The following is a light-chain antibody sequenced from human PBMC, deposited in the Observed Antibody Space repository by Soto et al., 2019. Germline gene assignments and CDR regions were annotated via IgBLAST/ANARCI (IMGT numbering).Light chain of an antibody. CDR3: SSYAGSNNFVV. Sequence: QSALTQPPSASGSPGQSVTISCTGTGSDVGAYSYVSWYQQHPGKAPKLMIYEVSKRPSGVPDRFSGSKSGNTASLPVSGLQSEDEADYYCSSYAGSNNFVVFGGGTKVTVL. J-gene: IGLJ2*01. V-gene: IGLV2-8*01. CDR1: GSDVGAYSY. CDR2: EVS.